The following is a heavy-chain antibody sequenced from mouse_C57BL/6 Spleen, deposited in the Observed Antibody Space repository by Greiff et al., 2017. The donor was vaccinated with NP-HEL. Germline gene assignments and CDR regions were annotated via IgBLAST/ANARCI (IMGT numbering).Heavy chain of an antibody. CDR1: GYTFTSYW. Sequence: QVQLQQPGAELVRPGTSVKLSCKASGYTFTSYWMHWVKQRPGQGLEWIGVIDPSDSYTNYIQKFKGKATLTVDTSSSTAYMQLSSLTSEDSAVYYGATPAGYYYGSSSRWYFDVWGTGTTVTVSS. J-gene: IGHJ1*03. V-gene: IGHV1-59*01. D-gene: IGHD1-1*01. CDR3: ATPAGYYYGSSSRWYFDV. CDR2: IDPSDSYT.